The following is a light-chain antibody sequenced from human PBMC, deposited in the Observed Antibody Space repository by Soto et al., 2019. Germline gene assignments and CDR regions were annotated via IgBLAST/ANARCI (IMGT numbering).Light chain of an antibody. J-gene: IGKJ1*01. CDR1: QSISSW. Sequence: DIQMTQSPSTLSASVGDRVTITCRASQSISSWLAWYQQKPGKAPKVLIFDASSLKTGVPSRFSGSGSGTEFTLTISNLQPDDFATHYCQQYDSYSSGPFGQGTKV. V-gene: IGKV1-5*01. CDR2: DAS. CDR3: QQYDSYSSGP.